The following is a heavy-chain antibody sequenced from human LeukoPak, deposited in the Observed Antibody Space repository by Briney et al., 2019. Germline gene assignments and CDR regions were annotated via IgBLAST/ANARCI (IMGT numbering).Heavy chain of an antibody. CDR1: GLTFSNAW. D-gene: IGHD2-15*01. Sequence: GGSLRLSCAASGLTFSNAWMSWVRQAPGKGLEWVGRIKSKTDGGTTDYAAPVKGRFTISRDDSKSTPYLQMNRLKTENTAFYSGTKVEGGSSPPWGQGTLVTFSS. J-gene: IGHJ5*02. CDR2: IKSKTDGGTT. CDR3: TKVEGGSSPP. V-gene: IGHV3-15*01.